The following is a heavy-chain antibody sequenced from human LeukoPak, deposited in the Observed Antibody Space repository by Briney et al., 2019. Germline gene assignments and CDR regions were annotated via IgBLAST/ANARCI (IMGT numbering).Heavy chain of an antibody. D-gene: IGHD6-19*01. CDR1: GGSFSDYY. CDR3: ASRYSSGVR. CDR2: INHSGST. V-gene: IGHV4-34*01. Sequence: PSETLSLTCAVYGGSFSDYYWSWIRQPPGKGLEWIGEINHSGSTNYNPSLKSRVTISVDTSKNQFSLKLSSVTAADTAVYYCASRYSSGVRWGQGTLVTVSS. J-gene: IGHJ4*02.